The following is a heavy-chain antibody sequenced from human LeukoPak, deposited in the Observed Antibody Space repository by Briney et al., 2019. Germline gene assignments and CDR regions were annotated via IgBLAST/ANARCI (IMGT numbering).Heavy chain of an antibody. CDR3: ARDLNTVTTYYFDY. J-gene: IGHJ4*02. D-gene: IGHD4-17*01. CDR1: GFTFSSYS. Sequence: GGSLRLSCAASGFTFSSYSMNWVRQAPGKGLEWVSSISSSSYIYYADSVKGRFTISRDNAKNSLYLQMNSLRAEDTAVYYCARDLNTVTTYYFDYWGQGTLVTVSS. V-gene: IGHV3-21*01. CDR2: ISSSSYI.